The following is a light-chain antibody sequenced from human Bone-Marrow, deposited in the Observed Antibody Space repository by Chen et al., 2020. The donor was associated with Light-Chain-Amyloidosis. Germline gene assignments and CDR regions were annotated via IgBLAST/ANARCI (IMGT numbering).Light chain of an antibody. V-gene: IGLV2-8*01. CDR1: SMDVGGYNY. CDR2: EVT. CDR3: TSYSGTYNLVL. Sequence: SALSQPPSASGSPGQSVTIPCPGHSMDVGGYNYVSWYQQFPGKAPNLIIYEVTKRPSGVPDRFSGSKSGNTASLIVSGLQAEDEADYFCTSYSGTYNLVLFGGGTKLTVL. J-gene: IGLJ2*01.